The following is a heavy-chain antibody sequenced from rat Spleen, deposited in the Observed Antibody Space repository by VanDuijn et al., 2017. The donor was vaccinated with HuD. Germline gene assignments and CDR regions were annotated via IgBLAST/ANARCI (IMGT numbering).Heavy chain of an antibody. CDR2: ISPSGAST. CDR1: GFTFSNYG. CDR3: ARANYGGYNY. V-gene: IGHV5-19*01. Sequence: EVQLVESGGGLVQPGRSLKLSCAASGFTFSNYGMHWCRQAPTKGLEGVASISPSGASTHYRDPVKGRFTISRDNAKSTLYLQMSKLGSEDTAIYYCARANYGGYNYWGQGVMVTVSS. J-gene: IGHJ2*01. D-gene: IGHD1-11*01.